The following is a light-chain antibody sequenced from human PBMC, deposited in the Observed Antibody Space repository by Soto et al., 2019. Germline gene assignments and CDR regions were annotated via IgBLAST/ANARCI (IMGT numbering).Light chain of an antibody. J-gene: IGLJ2*01. CDR2: EGF. V-gene: IGLV2-23*01. CDR3: CLNGGRSTWDVV. Sequence: QSALTQPASVSGSPGQSITISCTGTSSDVGGSGLVSWYQFHPGKAPQLLIFEGFKRPSGVSNRFSGSKSGSTASLTISGAPGGDGGGFYRCLNGGRSTWDVVFGGGTQLTVL. CDR1: SSDVGGSGL.